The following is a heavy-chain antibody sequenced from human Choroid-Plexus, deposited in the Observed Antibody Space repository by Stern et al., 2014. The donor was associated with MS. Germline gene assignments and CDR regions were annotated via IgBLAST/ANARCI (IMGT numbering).Heavy chain of an antibody. V-gene: IGHV3-30*18. CDR2: VSYDGSNK. CDR3: AKDRQYLTYFFDH. J-gene: IGHJ5*02. D-gene: IGHD2/OR15-2a*01. Sequence: VQLVESGGGVVQPGRPLRLSCVASGFTFGSCAMHWVRQAPGKGLEWVAGVSYDGSNKYDAGSVKGRFTISRDNSQNTLYMQMSSLRPEDTAVYYCAKDRQYLTYFFDHWGQGSLVTVSS. CDR1: GFTFGSCA.